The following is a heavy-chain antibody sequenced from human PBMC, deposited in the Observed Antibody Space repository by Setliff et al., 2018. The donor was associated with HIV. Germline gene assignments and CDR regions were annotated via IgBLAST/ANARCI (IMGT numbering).Heavy chain of an antibody. J-gene: IGHJ3*01. CDR1: DGSFSSSTYS. D-gene: IGHD3-3*01. CDR2: IHSSGTT. V-gene: IGHV4-39*01. Sequence: PSETLSLTCTVSDGSFSSSTYSWGWIRQPPGMGLEWIGSIHSSGTTDYNPSLKSRVATSVDTSRSQFSLKLRSVTAADTAVYYCARHKTNYDFYAFDVWGQGTMGSV. CDR3: ARHKTNYDFYAFDV.